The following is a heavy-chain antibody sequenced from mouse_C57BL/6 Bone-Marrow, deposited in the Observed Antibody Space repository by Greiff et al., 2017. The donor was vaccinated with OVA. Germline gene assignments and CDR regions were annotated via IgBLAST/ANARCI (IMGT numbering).Heavy chain of an antibody. CDR3: ARGGLHWFAY. V-gene: IGHV1-19*01. CDR1: GYTFTDYY. J-gene: IGHJ3*01. CDR2: INPYNGGT. D-gene: IGHD2-4*01. Sequence: EVKLMESGPVLVKPGASVKMSCKASGYTFTDYYMNWVKQSHGKSLEWIGVINPYNGGTSYNQKFKGKATLTVDKSSSTAYMELNSLTSEDSAVYYCARGGLHWFAYWGQGTLVTVSA.